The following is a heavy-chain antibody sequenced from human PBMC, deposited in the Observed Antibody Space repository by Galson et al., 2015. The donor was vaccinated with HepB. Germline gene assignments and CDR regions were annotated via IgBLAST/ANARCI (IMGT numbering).Heavy chain of an antibody. Sequence: SLRLSCAASGFTFSSAAMTWVRQAPGKGLEWVSLISSSGDSTYYADSVKGRFTISRDDSKNTQYLHMNNLRAEDTAVYYWTKDMQATYWGQGTQVTASS. J-gene: IGHJ4*02. CDR1: GFTFSSAA. CDR2: ISSSGDST. V-gene: IGHV3-23*01. D-gene: IGHD2-2*01. CDR3: TKDMQATY.